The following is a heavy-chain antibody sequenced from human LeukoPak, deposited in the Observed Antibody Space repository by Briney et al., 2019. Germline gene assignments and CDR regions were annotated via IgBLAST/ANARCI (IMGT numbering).Heavy chain of an antibody. CDR1: GFTFSSYG. D-gene: IGHD5-18*01. CDR2: IRYDGSNK. J-gene: IGHJ4*02. Sequence: PGGSLRLSCAASGFTFSSYGMHWVRQAPVKGLEWVAFIRYDGSNKYYADSVKGRFTISRDNSKNTLYLQMGSLRAEDMAVYYCARSSSGYSYHFDYWAREPWSPSPQ. CDR3: ARSSSGYSYHFDY. V-gene: IGHV3-30*02.